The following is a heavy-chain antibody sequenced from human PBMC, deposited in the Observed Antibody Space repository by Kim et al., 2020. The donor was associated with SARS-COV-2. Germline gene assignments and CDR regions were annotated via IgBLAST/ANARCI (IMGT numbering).Heavy chain of an antibody. Sequence: ASVKVSCKTSGFTFTTFAIHGVRQAPGQRLEWMGWINAGTATTKYSQKLQGRVSITRDTSATTAYMELSSLRFEDTGVYYCARQHDVQTHMAYDSWGQGTLVTVSS. CDR1: GFTFTTFA. CDR2: INAGTATT. CDR3: ARQHDVQTHMAYDS. D-gene: IGHD2-21*01. V-gene: IGHV1-3*01. J-gene: IGHJ5*01.